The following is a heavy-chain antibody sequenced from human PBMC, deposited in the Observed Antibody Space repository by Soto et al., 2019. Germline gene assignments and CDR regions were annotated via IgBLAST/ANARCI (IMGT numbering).Heavy chain of an antibody. D-gene: IGHD1-1*01. CDR2: INPNSGGT. Sequence: ASVKVSCKASGYTFTGYYMHWVRQAPGQGLEWMGWINPNSGGTNYAQKFQGWVTMTRDTSISTAYMELSRLRSDDTAVYYCARGAGTVERDWFDPWGQGTLVTVSS. CDR3: ARGAGTVERDWFDP. V-gene: IGHV1-2*04. CDR1: GYTFTGYY. J-gene: IGHJ5*02.